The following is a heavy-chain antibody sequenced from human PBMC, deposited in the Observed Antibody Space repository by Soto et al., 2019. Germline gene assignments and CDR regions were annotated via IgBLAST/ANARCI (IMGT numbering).Heavy chain of an antibody. D-gene: IGHD6-19*01. CDR2: ISSSSSYT. V-gene: IGHV3-11*06. CDR3: AKWGSSGWLEFDY. J-gene: IGHJ4*02. Sequence: PGGSLRLSCAASGFTFSDYYMSWIRQAPGKGLEWVSYISSSSSYTNYADSVKGRFTISRDNAKNSLYLQMNSLRAEDTAVYYCAKWGSSGWLEFDYWGQGTLVTVSS. CDR1: GFTFSDYY.